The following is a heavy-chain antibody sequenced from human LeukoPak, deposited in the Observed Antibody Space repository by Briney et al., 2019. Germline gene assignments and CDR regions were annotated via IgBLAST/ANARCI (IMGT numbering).Heavy chain of an antibody. CDR2: IYYSGST. J-gene: IGHJ1*01. CDR3: ATQPDSSGWFEYFQH. CDR1: GGSISSDY. Sequence: SETLSLTCTVSGGSISSDYWSWIRQSPGKGLVWMVYIYYSGSTNYNPSLNSLVTITVDTSKNQFSLKLSSVTAADTAVYYCATQPDSSGWFEYFQHWGQGTLVTVSS. V-gene: IGHV4-59*03. D-gene: IGHD6-19*01.